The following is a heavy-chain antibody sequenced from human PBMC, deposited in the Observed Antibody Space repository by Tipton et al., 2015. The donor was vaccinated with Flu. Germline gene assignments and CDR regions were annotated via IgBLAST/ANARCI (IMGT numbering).Heavy chain of an antibody. CDR1: GFTFSSYG. V-gene: IGHV3-23*01. J-gene: IGHJ5*01. CDR2: ISDSGGST. Sequence: SLRLSCAASGFTFSSYGMSWVRQAPGKGLEWVSGISDSGGSTYYADSVKGRFTISRDNSKNTMNLQMNSLRVEGTAVYYCANFDGAPWGQGTLVTVSS. D-gene: IGHD4-17*01. CDR3: ANFDGAP.